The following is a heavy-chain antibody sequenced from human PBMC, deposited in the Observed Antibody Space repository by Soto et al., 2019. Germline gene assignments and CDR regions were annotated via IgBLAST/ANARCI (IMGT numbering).Heavy chain of an antibody. J-gene: IGHJ4*02. Sequence: SETLSLTCAVSGGSISSSNWWSWVRQPPGKGLEWIGEIYHSGSTNYNPSLKSRVTISVDKSKNQFSLKLSSVTAADTAVYYCARDEGGSGWQNFEYWGQGTLVTVSS. CDR3: ARDEGGSGWQNFEY. CDR2: IYHSGST. D-gene: IGHD6-19*01. V-gene: IGHV4-4*02. CDR1: GGSISSSNW.